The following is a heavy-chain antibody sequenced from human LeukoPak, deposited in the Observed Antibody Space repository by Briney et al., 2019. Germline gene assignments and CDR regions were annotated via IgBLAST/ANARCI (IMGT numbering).Heavy chain of an antibody. CDR3: AKALEQETVIALDS. J-gene: IGHJ4*02. D-gene: IGHD6-13*01. CDR1: GFTFSTYA. Sequence: GGSLRLSCAASGFTFSTYAMSWVRQAPGKGLEWVSAISGSGGSTYYADSVKGRFTTSRDNSKNTLYLQMNSLRAEDTSIYFCAKALEQETVIALDSWGQGTLVTVSS. CDR2: ISGSGGST. V-gene: IGHV3-23*01.